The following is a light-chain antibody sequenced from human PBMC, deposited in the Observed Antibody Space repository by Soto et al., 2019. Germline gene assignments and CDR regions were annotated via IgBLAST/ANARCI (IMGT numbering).Light chain of an antibody. CDR1: QSISSW. CDR3: HQYNSYPYT. V-gene: IGKV1-5*03. CDR2: KAS. Sequence: DIQMTQSPSTLSASVGDRVTITCRASQSISSWLAWYQQKPGKAPKLLIFKASSLQSGVPSRFRGSGSGTEFTLPISSLQPDDFAIYYCHQYNSYPYTFGQGTKVEL. J-gene: IGKJ2*01.